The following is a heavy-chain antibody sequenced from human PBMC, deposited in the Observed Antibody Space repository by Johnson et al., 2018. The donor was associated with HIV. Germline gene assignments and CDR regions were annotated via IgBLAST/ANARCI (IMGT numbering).Heavy chain of an antibody. V-gene: IGHV3-30-3*01. CDR2: ISYDGSNK. CDR3: ARDPITPYERGPDAFDL. CDR1: GFTFSSYA. Sequence: MQLVESGGGVVQPGRSLRLSCAASGFTFSSYAMHWVRQAPGKGLEWVAVISYDGSNKYYADSVKGRFTISRDNSKNTLYLQMNSLRVEDTAVYYCARDPITPYERGPDAFDLWGQGTMVTVSS. D-gene: IGHD2-21*01. J-gene: IGHJ3*01.